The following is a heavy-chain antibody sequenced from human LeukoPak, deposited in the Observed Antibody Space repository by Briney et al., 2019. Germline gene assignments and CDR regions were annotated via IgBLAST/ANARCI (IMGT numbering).Heavy chain of an antibody. D-gene: IGHD6-19*01. CDR1: GGSFSSYY. J-gene: IGHJ4*02. Sequence: SETLSLTCTVSGGSFSSYYWSWIRQPPGKGLEWIAYIYYSGSTNYNPSLKSRVTISIDTSKNQFSLKLSSVTAADTAVYYCARRGYSSGWYYFDYWGQGTLVTVSS. CDR3: ARRGYSSGWYYFDY. CDR2: IYYSGST. V-gene: IGHV4-59*01.